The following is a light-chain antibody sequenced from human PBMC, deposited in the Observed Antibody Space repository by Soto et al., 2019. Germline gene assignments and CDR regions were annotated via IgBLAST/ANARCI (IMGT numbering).Light chain of an antibody. V-gene: IGKV3-20*01. CDR3: QQYGSPLWT. CDR2: GTF. Sequence: EIVLTQSPGTLSLSPGERATLSCRASQSITSSYLAWYQQKPGQAPRLLISGTFSRATGIPDRFGGSESGTDFTLTISRLEPEDFAVYYCQQYGSPLWTFGQGTKVDIK. CDR1: QSITSSY. J-gene: IGKJ1*01.